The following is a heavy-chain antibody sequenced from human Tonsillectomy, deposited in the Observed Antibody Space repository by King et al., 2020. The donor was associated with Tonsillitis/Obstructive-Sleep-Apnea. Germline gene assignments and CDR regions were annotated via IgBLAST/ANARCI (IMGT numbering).Heavy chain of an antibody. J-gene: IGHJ6*02. V-gene: IGHV4-59*01. D-gene: IGHD5-12*01. CDR3: ARGSDIVADYYYYVMDV. Sequence: VQLQESGPGLVKPSETLSLTCTVSGGSISSYYWSWIRQPPGKGLEWIGYIYYSGSTNYNPSLKSRVTISVDTSKNQFSLKLSSVTAADTAVYYCARGSDIVADYYYYVMDVWGQGTTVTVSS. CDR1: GGSISSYY. CDR2: IYYSGST.